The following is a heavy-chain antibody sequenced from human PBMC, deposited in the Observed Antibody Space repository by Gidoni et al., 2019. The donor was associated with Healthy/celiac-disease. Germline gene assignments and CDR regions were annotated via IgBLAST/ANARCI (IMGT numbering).Heavy chain of an antibody. CDR1: GFTFSSYG. Sequence: QVQLVESGGGVVQPGRSLRLSGAASGFTFSSYGMHWVRQAPGKGLEWVAVISYDGSNKYYADSVKGRFTISRDNSKNTLYLQMNSLRAEDTAVYYCAKLRNLQAFDIWGQGTMVTVSS. D-gene: IGHD4-4*01. V-gene: IGHV3-30*18. CDR3: AKLRNLQAFDI. CDR2: ISYDGSNK. J-gene: IGHJ3*02.